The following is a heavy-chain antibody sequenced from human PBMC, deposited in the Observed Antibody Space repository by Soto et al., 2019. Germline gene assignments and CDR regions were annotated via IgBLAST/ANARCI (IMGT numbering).Heavy chain of an antibody. CDR1: GFTFSSYA. CDR3: ARVGGVYCTNRVCHLGFDY. Sequence: GGSLRLSCAASGFTFSSYAMHWVRQAPGKGLEYVSAISSYGGSTYYANSVKGSFTISRDNSKNTLYLQMGSLRAEDMAVYYCARVGGVYCTNRVCHLGFDYWGQGTLVTVSS. V-gene: IGHV3-64*01. CDR2: ISSYGGST. J-gene: IGHJ4*02. D-gene: IGHD2-8*01.